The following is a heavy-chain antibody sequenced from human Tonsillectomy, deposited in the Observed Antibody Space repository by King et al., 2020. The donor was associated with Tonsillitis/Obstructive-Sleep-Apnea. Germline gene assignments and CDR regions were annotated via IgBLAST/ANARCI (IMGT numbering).Heavy chain of an antibody. D-gene: IGHD2-15*01. CDR2: ISSSSSTI. CDR3: ARERYCSGGSCYYFDY. J-gene: IGHJ4*02. V-gene: IGHV3-48*02. Sequence: VQLVESGGGLVQPGGSLRLSCAASGFTFSSYSMNWVRQAPGKGLEWVSYISSSSSTIYYADSVKGRFTRSRDNAKNSLYLQMNSLRDEDTAVYYCARERYCSGGSCYYFDYWGQGTLVTVSS. CDR1: GFTFSSYS.